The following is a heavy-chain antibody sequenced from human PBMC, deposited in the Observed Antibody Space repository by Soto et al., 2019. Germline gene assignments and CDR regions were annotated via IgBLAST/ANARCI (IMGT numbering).Heavy chain of an antibody. Sequence: QVQLVQSGAEVKKPGASVKVSCKASGGTFSSYTISWVRQAPGQGLEWMGSIIPILGIANYAQKFQGRVTITADKSTRTAYMELSSLRSEDTAVDYCARAPQQDDGDKPDYWGQGTLVTVSS. CDR1: GGTFSSYT. D-gene: IGHD4-17*01. CDR3: ARAPQQDDGDKPDY. CDR2: IIPILGIA. V-gene: IGHV1-69*02. J-gene: IGHJ4*02.